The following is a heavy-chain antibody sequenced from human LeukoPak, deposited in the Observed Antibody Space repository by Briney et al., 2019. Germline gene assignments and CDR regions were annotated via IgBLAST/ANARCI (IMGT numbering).Heavy chain of an antibody. V-gene: IGHV1-69*04. Sequence: ASVTVSCTASGGTFSSYAISWVRQAPGQGLEWMGRIIPILGIANYAQKYQGRVTITADKSTSTAYMELSSLRSEDTAVYYCARELFYGSYYGYWGQGTLVTVSS. J-gene: IGHJ4*02. D-gene: IGHD1-26*01. CDR2: IIPILGIA. CDR1: GGTFSSYA. CDR3: ARELFYGSYYGY.